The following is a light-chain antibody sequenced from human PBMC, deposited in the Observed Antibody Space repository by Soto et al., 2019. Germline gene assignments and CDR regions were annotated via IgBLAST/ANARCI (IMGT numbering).Light chain of an antibody. V-gene: IGLV2-14*01. Sequence: QSVLTQPASVSGSPGQSITISCTGTSSAVGGYNYVSWYQQQPGKAPKLMIYDVSNRPSGVSNRFSGSKSGNTASLTISGLQAEDEADYYCSSYTSSSTVVFGGGTKLTVL. CDR3: SSYTSSSTVV. CDR1: SSAVGGYNY. CDR2: DVS. J-gene: IGLJ2*01.